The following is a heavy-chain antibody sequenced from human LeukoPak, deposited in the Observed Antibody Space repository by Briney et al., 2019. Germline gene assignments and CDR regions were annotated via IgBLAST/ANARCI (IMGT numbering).Heavy chain of an antibody. CDR1: GFTFDDSG. Sequence: GGSLRLSCAASGFTFDDSGMSWVRQAPGKGLEWVSGINWTGGSTGYADSVKGRFTISRDNAKNSLYLQMNSLRAEDTAVYYCARADWDTAMIDYWGQGTLVTVSS. V-gene: IGHV3-20*04. J-gene: IGHJ4*02. D-gene: IGHD5-18*01. CDR2: INWTGGST. CDR3: ARADWDTAMIDY.